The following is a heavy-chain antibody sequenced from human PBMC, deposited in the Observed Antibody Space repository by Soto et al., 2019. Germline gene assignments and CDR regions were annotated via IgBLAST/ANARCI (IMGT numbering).Heavy chain of an antibody. CDR3: ARGLVVVDYFDY. CDR2: TYYSGST. Sequence: SLSLTCPVSAGSISSGAYYWSWIREPPGKGLEWIGYTYYSGSTYYNPSLKTRVTISVDPSKAQLALRRSSLTAADAAVYYCARGLVVVDYFDYWGQGTLVTVSS. V-gene: IGHV4-30-4*08. CDR1: AGSISSGAYY. J-gene: IGHJ4*02. D-gene: IGHD2-15*01.